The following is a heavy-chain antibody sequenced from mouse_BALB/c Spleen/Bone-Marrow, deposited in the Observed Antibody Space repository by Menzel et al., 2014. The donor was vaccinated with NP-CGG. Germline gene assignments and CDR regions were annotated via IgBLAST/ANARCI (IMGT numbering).Heavy chain of an antibody. V-gene: IGHV1S81*02. CDR1: GCTFTSFY. D-gene: IGHD1-1*01. Sequence: VQLQQSGAELVKPGASVKLSCKASGCTFTSFYMYWVKQRPGQGLEWIGGINPSNGGTNFNEKFKSKATLTLDKSSSTAYMQLSSLTSEDSAVYYCTRGSYGSSQYYFDYWGQGTTLTASS. CDR2: INPSNGGT. CDR3: TRGSYGSSQYYFDY. J-gene: IGHJ2*01.